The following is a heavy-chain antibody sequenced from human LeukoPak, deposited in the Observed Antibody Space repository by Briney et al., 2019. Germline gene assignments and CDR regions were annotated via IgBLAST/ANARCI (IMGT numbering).Heavy chain of an antibody. CDR2: ISGSGGST. CDR1: GFTFSSYA. J-gene: IGHJ4*02. Sequence: PGGSLRLSCAASGFTFSSYAMSWVRQAPGKGLEWVSAISGSGGSTYYADSVKGRFTISRDNAKTSLYLQMNSLRAEDTAVYYCARHLSGVTGYTYGRGIDYWGQGTLVTVSS. CDR3: ARHLSGVTGYTYGRGIDY. V-gene: IGHV3-23*01. D-gene: IGHD5-18*01.